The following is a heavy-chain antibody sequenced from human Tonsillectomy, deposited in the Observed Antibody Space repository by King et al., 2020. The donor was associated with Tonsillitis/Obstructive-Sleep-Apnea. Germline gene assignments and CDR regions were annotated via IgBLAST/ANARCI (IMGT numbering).Heavy chain of an antibody. D-gene: IGHD1-26*01. V-gene: IGHV3-21*01. CDR1: GFTFSSYN. CDR3: ARDWGGVGATSYYYYGMDV. CDR2: ISSSSSYI. Sequence: EVQLVESGGGLVKPGGSLRLSCAASGFTFSSYNINWVRQAPGKGLEWVSSISSSSSYIYYADPIKGRFTISRDNAKNSLYLQMNSLRAEDTAVYYCARDWGGVGATSYYYYGMDVWGQGTTVTVSS. J-gene: IGHJ6*02.